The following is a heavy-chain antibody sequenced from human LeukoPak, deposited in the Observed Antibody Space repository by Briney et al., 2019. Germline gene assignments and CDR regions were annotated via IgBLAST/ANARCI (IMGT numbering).Heavy chain of an antibody. CDR2: INQDGSEK. V-gene: IGHV3-7*01. D-gene: IGHD6-19*01. J-gene: IGHJ4*02. CDR1: GFTFSSYW. Sequence: GGSLRLSCAASGFTFSSYWMSWVRQAPGKGLEGVANINQDGSEKYYVDSVKGRFTISRDNAKNSLYLQMNSLRAEDTAVYYCAREGSIAVAADGDYWGQGTLVTVSS. CDR3: AREGSIAVAADGDY.